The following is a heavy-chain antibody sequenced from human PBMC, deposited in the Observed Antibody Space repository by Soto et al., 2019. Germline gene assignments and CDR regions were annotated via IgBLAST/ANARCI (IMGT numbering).Heavy chain of an antibody. D-gene: IGHD3-10*01. CDR3: ARSGHYGSGRPYYYGMDV. J-gene: IGHJ6*02. CDR2: IYPGDSDT. CDR1: GYSFTSYW. V-gene: IGHV5-51*01. Sequence: GESLKISCKGSGYSFTSYWIGWVRQMPGKGLEWMGIIYPGDSDTRYSPSFQGQVTISADKSISTAYLQWSSLKASDTAMYYCARSGHYGSGRPYYYGMDVWGQGTTVTVSS.